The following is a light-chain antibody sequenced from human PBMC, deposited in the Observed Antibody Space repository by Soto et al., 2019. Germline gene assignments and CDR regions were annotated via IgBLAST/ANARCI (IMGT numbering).Light chain of an antibody. J-gene: IGLJ2*01. CDR3: SSCTSRRTRI. CDR2: DVS. CDR1: SSDVGAYNC. Sequence: QSVLTQPASVSGSPGQSITISCTGTSSDVGAYNCVSWYQQHPGKVPKLMIFDVSDRPSGVSNRFSGSKSGNTASLTISGLQAEDEDDYYCSSCTSRRTRIFGGGTKVTDL. V-gene: IGLV2-14*03.